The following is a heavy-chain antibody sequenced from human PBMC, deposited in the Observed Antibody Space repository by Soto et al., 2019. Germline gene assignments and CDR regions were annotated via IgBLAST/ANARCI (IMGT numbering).Heavy chain of an antibody. CDR3: AKNSGWFNT. D-gene: IGHD3-10*01. CDR2: IDGSGGTT. V-gene: IGHV3-23*01. J-gene: IGHJ5*02. Sequence: GGSLRLSCAASGFPFSSTDMTWVRQAPGKGLEWVSTIDGSGGTTYYADSVKGRFTISRDNSINTVFLQMNSLRADDTALYFCAKNSGWFNTWGQGALVTV. CDR1: GFPFSSTD.